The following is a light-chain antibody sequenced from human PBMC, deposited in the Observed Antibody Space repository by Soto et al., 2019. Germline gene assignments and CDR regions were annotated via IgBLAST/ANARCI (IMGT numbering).Light chain of an antibody. J-gene: IGLJ2*01. CDR3: ISYTPGDNIGV. V-gene: IGLV2-14*01. CDR1: NSDVGGYDY. Sequence: QSVLTQPASVSGSRGQSITISCTGTNSDVGGYDYVSWYQHHPGKAPKLMIYEVTNRPSGVSDRFSGSKSGNTASLTISGLQAEDEADYYCISYTPGDNIGVFGGGTKLTVL. CDR2: EVT.